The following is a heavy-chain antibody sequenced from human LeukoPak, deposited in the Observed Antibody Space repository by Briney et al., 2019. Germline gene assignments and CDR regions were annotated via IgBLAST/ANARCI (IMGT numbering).Heavy chain of an antibody. CDR1: GGSISSYY. V-gene: IGHV4-59*01. J-gene: IGHJ4*02. D-gene: IGHD4-17*01. CDR3: ARGDYGDYVGMDY. Sequence: PSETLSLTCTVSGGSISSYYWSWIRQPPGKGLEWIGDIYYSGTTNYNPSLKSRVTISVDTSKNQLSLKLSSVTAADTAVYYCARGDYGDYVGMDYWGQGTLVTVSS. CDR2: IYYSGTT.